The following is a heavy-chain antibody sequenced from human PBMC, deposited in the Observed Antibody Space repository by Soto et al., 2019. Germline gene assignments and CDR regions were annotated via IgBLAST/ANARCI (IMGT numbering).Heavy chain of an antibody. V-gene: IGHV4-59*01. D-gene: IGHD5-18*01. CDR2: IYYSGST. J-gene: IGHJ4*02. Sequence: SETLSLTRTVSGGSISSYYWSWIRQPPGKGLEWIGYIYYSGSTNYNPSLKSRVTISVDTSKNQFSLKLSSVTAADTAVYYCANGVSSWIQLWYFDYWGQGTLVTVSS. CDR1: GGSISSYY. CDR3: ANGVSSWIQLWYFDY.